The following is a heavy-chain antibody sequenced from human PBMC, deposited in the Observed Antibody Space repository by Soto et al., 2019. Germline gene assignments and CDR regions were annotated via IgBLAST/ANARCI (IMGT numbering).Heavy chain of an antibody. CDR3: ARDFKSLRTGYSSSWSLGY. V-gene: IGHV1-18*01. CDR1: GYTFTSYG. J-gene: IGHJ4*02. CDR2: ISAYNGNT. Sequence: ASVKVSCKASGYTFTSYGISWVRQAPGQGLEWMGWISAYNGNTNYAQKLQGRVTMTTDTSTSTAYMELRSLRSDDTAVYYCARDFKSLRTGYSSSWSLGYWGQGTLVTVSS. D-gene: IGHD6-13*01.